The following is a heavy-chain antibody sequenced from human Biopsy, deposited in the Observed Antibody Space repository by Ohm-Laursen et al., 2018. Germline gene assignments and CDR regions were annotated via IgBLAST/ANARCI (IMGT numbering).Heavy chain of an antibody. CDR2: VLHSGIT. CDR3: ARVRVWADSEGAFDP. D-gene: IGHD3-9*01. V-gene: IGHV4-39*07. J-gene: IGHJ4*02. Sequence: TLSLTCTVSGGSVSSNVHYWAWIRQPPGKGLECIGTVLHSGITFYNPSLKSRVTISVDTFRNQFSLKLSSVTAADTAVYYCARVRVWADSEGAFDPWGQGTLVTASS. CDR1: GGSVSSNVHY.